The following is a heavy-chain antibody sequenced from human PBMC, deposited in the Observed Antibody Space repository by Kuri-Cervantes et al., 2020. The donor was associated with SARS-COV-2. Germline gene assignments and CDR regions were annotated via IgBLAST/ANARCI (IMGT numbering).Heavy chain of an antibody. Sequence: ASVKVSCKASGGTFSSYAISWVRQAAGQGLEWMGWLNPDTGNAGNAKKFQGRVTMTTDTSINTAYMEVSSLSFEDTAIYYCARDSGDWNPDGLDLWGQGTLVTVSS. J-gene: IGHJ3*01. CDR3: ARDSGDWNPDGLDL. D-gene: IGHD1-1*01. V-gene: IGHV1-8*02. CDR1: GGTFSSYA. CDR2: LNPDTGNA.